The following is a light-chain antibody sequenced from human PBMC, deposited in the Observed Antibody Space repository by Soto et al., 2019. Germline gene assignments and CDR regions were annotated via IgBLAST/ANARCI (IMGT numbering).Light chain of an antibody. J-gene: IGKJ1*01. Sequence: IQLTQSPSTLSGSVGDRVTITCRASQGVSTWLAWYQQRPSQAPKLLIYKASTLKSGVPSRFSGSGSGTEFTLTISSLQPDDFATYYCQHYNSYSEAFGQGTKVDIK. CDR2: KAS. CDR1: QGVSTW. V-gene: IGKV1-5*03. CDR3: QHYNSYSEA.